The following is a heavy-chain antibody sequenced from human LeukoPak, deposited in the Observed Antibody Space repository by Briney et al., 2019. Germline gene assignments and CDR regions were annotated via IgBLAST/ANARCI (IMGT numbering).Heavy chain of an antibody. V-gene: IGHV3-49*04. CDR1: GFTFGDYA. Sequence: GGSLRLSCTASGFTFGDYAMSWVRQAPGKGLEWVGFIRSKAYGGKTEYAASVKGRFTISRDDSKSIAYLQMNSLKTEDTAVYYCTRDSGRYSSSWYYYYGMDVWGQGITVTVSS. CDR3: TRDSGRYSSSWYYYYGMDV. J-gene: IGHJ6*02. D-gene: IGHD6-13*01. CDR2: IRSKAYGGKT.